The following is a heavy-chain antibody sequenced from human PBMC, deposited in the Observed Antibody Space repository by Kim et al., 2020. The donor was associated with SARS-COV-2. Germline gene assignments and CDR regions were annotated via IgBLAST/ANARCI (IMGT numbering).Heavy chain of an antibody. V-gene: IGHV3-30*04. J-gene: IGHJ4*02. D-gene: IGHD5-12*01. CDR2: ISYDGSNK. Sequence: GGSLRLSCAASGFTFSSYAMNWVRQAPGKGLEWVAVISYDGSNKYYADSVKGRFTISRDNSKNTLYLQMNSLRAEDTAVYYCARDMYGGYSYYFDYWGQGTLVTVSS. CDR1: GFTFSSYA. CDR3: ARDMYGGYSYYFDY.